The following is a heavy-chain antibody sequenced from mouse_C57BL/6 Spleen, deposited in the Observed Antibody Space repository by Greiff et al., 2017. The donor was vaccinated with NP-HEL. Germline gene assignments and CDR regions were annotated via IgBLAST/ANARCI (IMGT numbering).Heavy chain of an antibody. V-gene: IGHV1-82*01. CDR2: IYPGDGST. CDR3: AREDCDGAENYFDY. J-gene: IGHJ2*01. CDR1: GYSFSSSW. Sequence: QVQLQQSGPELVKPGASVKISCKASGYSFSSSWMNWVKQRPGKGLEWIGRIYPGDGSTNYNEKFKGKATLTADTSSRTSSMQLSSLTAEDSAVYDSAREDCDGAENYFDYWGQGTTLTVSA.